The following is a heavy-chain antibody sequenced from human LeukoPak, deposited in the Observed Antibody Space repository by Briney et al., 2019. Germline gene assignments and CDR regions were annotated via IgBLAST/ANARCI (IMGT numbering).Heavy chain of an antibody. J-gene: IGHJ4*02. V-gene: IGHV3-48*03. CDR3: ARGTGYSYGRPDY. D-gene: IGHD5-18*01. CDR1: GFSFSNYE. Sequence: GGSLRLSCAASGFSFSNYEMNWVRQAPGKGLEWVSYISSSGSTLDYADSVKGRFTISRDNSKNTLYLQMNSLRAEDTSVYYCARGTGYSYGRPDYWGQGTLVTVSS. CDR2: ISSSGSTL.